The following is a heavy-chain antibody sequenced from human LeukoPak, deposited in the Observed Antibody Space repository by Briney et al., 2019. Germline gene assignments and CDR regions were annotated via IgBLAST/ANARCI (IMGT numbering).Heavy chain of an antibody. V-gene: IGHV1-69*13. CDR3: ARAVVPAAIKGAFDI. CDR1: GYTFTSYA. D-gene: IGHD2-2*01. CDR2: IIPIFGTA. J-gene: IGHJ3*02. Sequence: GASVKVSCKASGYTFTSYAISWVRQAPGQGLEWMGGIIPIFGTANYAQKFQGRVTITADESTSTAYMELSSLRSEDTAVYYCARAVVPAAIKGAFDIWGQGTMVTVSS.